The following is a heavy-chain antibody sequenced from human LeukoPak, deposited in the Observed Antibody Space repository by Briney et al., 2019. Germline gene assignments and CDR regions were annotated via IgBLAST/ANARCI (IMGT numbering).Heavy chain of an antibody. Sequence: SETLSLTCTVSGYSISSGYYWGWIRQPPGKGLEWIGSIYHSGSTYYNPSLKSRVTISVDTSKNQFSLKLSSVTAADTAVYYCARLRDSGSYDSSGYYDLWGQGTLVTVSS. J-gene: IGHJ5*02. CDR2: IYHSGST. CDR3: ARLRDSGSYDSSGYYDL. CDR1: GYSISSGYY. D-gene: IGHD3-22*01. V-gene: IGHV4-38-2*02.